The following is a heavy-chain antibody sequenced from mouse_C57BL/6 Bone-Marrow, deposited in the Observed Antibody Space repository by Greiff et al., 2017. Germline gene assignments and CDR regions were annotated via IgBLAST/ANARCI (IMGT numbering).Heavy chain of an antibody. J-gene: IGHJ1*03. Sequence: EVQLVESGGGLVQSGRSLRLSCATSGFTFSDFYMEWVRQAPGKGLEWIAASRNKANDYTTEYSAPVKGRFIVSRDTSQSILYLQMNALRAEDTAIYYCARDADYGNSRDWYFDVWGTGTTVTVSS. CDR3: ARDADYGNSRDWYFDV. V-gene: IGHV7-1*01. CDR1: GFTFSDFY. D-gene: IGHD2-1*01. CDR2: SRNKANDYTT.